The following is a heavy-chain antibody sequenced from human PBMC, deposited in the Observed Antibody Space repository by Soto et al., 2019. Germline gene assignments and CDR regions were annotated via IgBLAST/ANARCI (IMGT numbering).Heavy chain of an antibody. J-gene: IGHJ3*02. CDR3: ARDYGTVTPSRDGDAFDI. D-gene: IGHD4-17*01. CDR2: ISSSSSYI. V-gene: IGHV3-21*01. Sequence: GGSLRLSCAASGFTFSSYSMNWVRQAPGKGLEWVSSISSSSSYIYYADSVKGRFTISRDNAKNSLYLQMNSLRAEDTAVYYCARDYGTVTPSRDGDAFDIWGQGTMVTVSS. CDR1: GFTFSSYS.